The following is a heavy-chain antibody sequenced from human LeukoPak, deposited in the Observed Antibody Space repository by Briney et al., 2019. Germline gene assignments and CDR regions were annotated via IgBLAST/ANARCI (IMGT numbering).Heavy chain of an antibody. D-gene: IGHD1-1*01. J-gene: IGHJ4*02. V-gene: IGHV3-48*04. CDR2: ISSSSSTI. Sequence: GGSLRLSCAASGFTFSSYSMNWVRQAPGKGLEWVSYISSSSSTIYYADSVKGRFTISRDNAKNSLYLQMNSLRAEDTAVYYCARVPTTGSPGNFGYWGQGTLVTVSS. CDR1: GFTFSSYS. CDR3: ARVPTTGSPGNFGY.